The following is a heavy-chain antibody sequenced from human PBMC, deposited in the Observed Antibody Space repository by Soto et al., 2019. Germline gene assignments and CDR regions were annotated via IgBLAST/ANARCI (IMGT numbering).Heavy chain of an antibody. V-gene: IGHV3-33*01. Sequence: QVQLVASGGGVVQPGRSLRLSCAASGFTFSSYGMHWVSQAPGKWMEWVAAIWYDGSNKYYADPVKGRFTISRDNSKNTLYLQMNSLRAEDTAVYYCARDQRYWTNGVCSLGYYWGQGTLVTVSS. CDR3: ARDQRYWTNGVCSLGYY. D-gene: IGHD2-8*01. CDR2: IWYDGSNK. CDR1: GFTFSSYG. J-gene: IGHJ4*02.